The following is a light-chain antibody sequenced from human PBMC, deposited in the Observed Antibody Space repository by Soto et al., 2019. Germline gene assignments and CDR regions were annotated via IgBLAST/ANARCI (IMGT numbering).Light chain of an antibody. CDR2: EVR. V-gene: IGLV2-18*02. CDR1: SSDVGSYNR. CDR3: SSYTSSSTLV. J-gene: IGLJ2*01. Sequence: QSALTQPPSVSGSPGQSVTISCTGTSSDVGSYNRVSWYQHPPGTAPKLMIYEVRNRPSGVPDRFSGSKSGNTASLTISGLQAEDEADYYCSSYTSSSTLVFGGGTKLTVL.